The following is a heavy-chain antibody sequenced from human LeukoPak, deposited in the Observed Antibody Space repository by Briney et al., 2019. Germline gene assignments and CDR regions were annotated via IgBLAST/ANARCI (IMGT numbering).Heavy chain of an antibody. CDR3: ARDLTGYGDYFDY. D-gene: IGHD4-17*01. J-gene: IGHJ4*02. Sequence: NPSETLSLTCTVSGGSISSYYWSWIRQPPGKGLEWIGYIYYSGSTNYNPSLKSRVTISVDTSKNQFSLKLSSVTAGDTAVYYCARDLTGYGDYFDYWGQGTLVTVSS. CDR2: IYYSGST. CDR1: GGSISSYY. V-gene: IGHV4-59*01.